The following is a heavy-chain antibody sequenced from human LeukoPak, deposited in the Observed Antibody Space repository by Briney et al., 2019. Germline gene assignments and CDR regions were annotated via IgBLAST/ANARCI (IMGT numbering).Heavy chain of an antibody. CDR3: ARGVYDSSGYYYT. V-gene: IGHV3-48*03. CDR1: GFTFSNYE. J-gene: IGHJ5*02. Sequence: PGGSLRLSCAASGFTFSNYEMNWVRQAPGKGLEWVSYISSSGSTIYYAHSVKGRFTISRDNAKNSLYLQMNSLRAEDTAVYYCARGVYDSSGYYYTWGQGTLVTVSS. D-gene: IGHD3-22*01. CDR2: ISSSGSTI.